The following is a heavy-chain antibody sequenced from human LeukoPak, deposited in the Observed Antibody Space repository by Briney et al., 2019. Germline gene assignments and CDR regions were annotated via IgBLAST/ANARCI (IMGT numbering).Heavy chain of an antibody. J-gene: IGHJ4*02. CDR3: AKDRIDYYDSSYFDY. D-gene: IGHD3-22*01. V-gene: IGHV3-30*02. Sequence: PGGSLRLSCAASGFTFSSYGMHWVRQAPGKGLEWVAFIRYDGGNKYYADSVKGRFTIPRDNSKNTLYLQMNSLRAEDTAVYYCAKDRIDYYDSSYFDYWGQGTLVTVSS. CDR1: GFTFSSYG. CDR2: IRYDGGNK.